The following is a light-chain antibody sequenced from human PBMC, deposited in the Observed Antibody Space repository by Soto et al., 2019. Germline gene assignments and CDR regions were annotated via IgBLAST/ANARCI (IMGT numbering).Light chain of an antibody. CDR3: SLYTSSTFYV. CDR2: EVS. V-gene: IGLV2-18*01. Sequence: QSVLTQPPSVSGSPGQPVTISCTGTSSDVGYYNRVSWYQQPPGTAPKLLIYEVSNRPSGVPDRFSGSKSGNTASLTISGLQAEDEADYYCSLYTSSTFYVFGTGTKVTVL. J-gene: IGLJ1*01. CDR1: SSDVGYYNR.